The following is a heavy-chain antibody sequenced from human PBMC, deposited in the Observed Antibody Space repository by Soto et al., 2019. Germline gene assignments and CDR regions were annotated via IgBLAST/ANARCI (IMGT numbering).Heavy chain of an antibody. J-gene: IGHJ4*02. D-gene: IGHD3-16*01. CDR2: IYWDYDK. CDR3: AHPTFGGDYFDY. V-gene: IGHV2-5*02. Sequence: QITLKESGPTLVKPTQTLTLTCTFSGFSLSTSGVGVGWIRQPPGKALEWLALIYWDYDKGYSPSLKSRLTITKDTSKNQVVLTMTNMDPVDTATYYCAHPTFGGDYFDYWGQGTLVTVSS. CDR1: GFSLSTSGVG.